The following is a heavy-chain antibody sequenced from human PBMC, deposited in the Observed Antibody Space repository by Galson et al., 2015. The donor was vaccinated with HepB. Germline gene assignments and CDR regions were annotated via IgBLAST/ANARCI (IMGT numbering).Heavy chain of an antibody. V-gene: IGHV3-23*01. D-gene: IGHD1-14*01. CDR3: ARNNHLSDY. Sequence: LRLSCAASGFSFSRYAMSWVRQAPGKGLEWVSGLSASGDDTSYADSVRGRFTISRDNSENTLYLQMNSLRVDDTAVYYCARNNHLSDYWGQGSLVTVSS. CDR2: LSASGDDT. CDR1: GFSFSRYA. J-gene: IGHJ4*02.